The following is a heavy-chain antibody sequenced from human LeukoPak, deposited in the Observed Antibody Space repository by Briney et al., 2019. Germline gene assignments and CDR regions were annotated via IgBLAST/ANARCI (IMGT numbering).Heavy chain of an antibody. J-gene: IGHJ6*03. V-gene: IGHV1-46*01. CDR1: GYTFTNSY. CDR2: INPDGGNT. Sequence: ASVKVSCKASGYTFTNSYIHWVRQAPGQVLEWMGLINPDGGNTNYAQNFQGRVTLTRDTSTSTVYMELSSLRSEDTAVYYCARLIGSPSSLRYFDWLPPPYYYYYMDVWGKGTTVTISS. D-gene: IGHD3-9*01. CDR3: ARLIGSPSSLRYFDWLPPPYYYYYMDV.